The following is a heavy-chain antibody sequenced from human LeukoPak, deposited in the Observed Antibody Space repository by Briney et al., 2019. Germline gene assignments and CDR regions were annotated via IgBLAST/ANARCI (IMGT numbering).Heavy chain of an antibody. V-gene: IGHV3-7*01. CDR3: ARDAGLAVFWFDP. CDR1: GFIFRNYW. D-gene: IGHD6-19*01. CDR2: IKQDGSEK. Sequence: QPGGSLRLSCAASGFIFRNYWMSWVRQAPGKGLEGVANIKQDGSEKNYVDSVKGRFTISRDNAKNSLYLQMNSLRAEDTAVYYCARDAGLAVFWFDPWGQGTLVTVSS. J-gene: IGHJ5*02.